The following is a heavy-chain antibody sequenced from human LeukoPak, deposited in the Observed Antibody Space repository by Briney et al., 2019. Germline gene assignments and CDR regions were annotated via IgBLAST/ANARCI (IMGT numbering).Heavy chain of an antibody. Sequence: ASVKVSCKASGYTFTGYYMHWVRQAPGQGLEWMGWINPNSGGTNYAQKFQGRVTMTRDTSISTAYMELRSLRSDDTAVYYCARCPPPRAAADGDDYWGQGTLVTVSS. CDR1: GYTFTGYY. V-gene: IGHV1-2*02. CDR3: ARCPPPRAAADGDDY. CDR2: INPNSGGT. J-gene: IGHJ4*02. D-gene: IGHD6-13*01.